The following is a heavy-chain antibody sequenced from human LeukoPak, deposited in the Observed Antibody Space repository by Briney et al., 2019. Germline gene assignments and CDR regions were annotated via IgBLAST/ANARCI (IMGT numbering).Heavy chain of an antibody. D-gene: IGHD3-10*01. CDR2: INENGSHI. Sequence: GGSLRLSCAASGFTFNKYSLTWVRQAPGKGLEWVSTINENGSHIYYLESVEGRFTISRDNAKNSLYLQMNSLRVEDPAVYYCARGYYYWGTHYLSFFVYWAQGPLVTV. CDR1: GFTFNKYS. J-gene: IGHJ4*02. V-gene: IGHV3-7*03. CDR3: ARGYYYWGTHYLSFFVY.